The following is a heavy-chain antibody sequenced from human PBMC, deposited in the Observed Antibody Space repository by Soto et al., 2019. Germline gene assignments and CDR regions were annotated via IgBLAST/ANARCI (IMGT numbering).Heavy chain of an antibody. CDR1: GGSISSSSYY. D-gene: IGHD6-13*01. J-gene: IGHJ4*02. CDR3: ARKPVGYSSSYFDY. Sequence: ASETLSLTCTVSGGSISSSSYYWGWIRQPPGKGLEWIGSIYYSGSTYYNPSLKSRVTISVDTSKNQFSLKLSSVTAADTAVYYCARKPVGYSSSYFDYWGQGTLVTSPQ. V-gene: IGHV4-39*01. CDR2: IYYSGST.